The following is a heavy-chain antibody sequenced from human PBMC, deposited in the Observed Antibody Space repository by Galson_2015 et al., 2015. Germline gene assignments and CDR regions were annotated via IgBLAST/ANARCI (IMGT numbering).Heavy chain of an antibody. CDR2: INHSGST. Sequence: SETLSLTCSVSGGSLSGYSWNLIRQSPGKGLEWIGEINHSGSTTYNPSLKSRVTLSIDTSKNQSSLKLRSVTAADTAVYYCARGAWSSKLYALLDYWGQGTLVTVSS. CDR1: GGSLSGYS. CDR3: ARGAWSSKLYALLDY. D-gene: IGHD2-8*01. J-gene: IGHJ4*02. V-gene: IGHV4-34*01.